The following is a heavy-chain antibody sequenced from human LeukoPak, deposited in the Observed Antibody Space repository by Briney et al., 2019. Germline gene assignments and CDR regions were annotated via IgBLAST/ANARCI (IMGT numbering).Heavy chain of an antibody. CDR2: INHSGST. CDR1: GGSFSGYY. D-gene: IGHD6-19*01. CDR3: AREVAGWLDY. V-gene: IGHV4-34*01. Sequence: SETPSLTCAVYGGSFSGYYWSWIRQPPGKGLEWIGEINHSGSTNYNPSLKSRVTISVDTSKNQFSLKLSSVTAADTAVYYCAREVAGWLDYWGRGTLPPVPP. J-gene: IGHJ4*02.